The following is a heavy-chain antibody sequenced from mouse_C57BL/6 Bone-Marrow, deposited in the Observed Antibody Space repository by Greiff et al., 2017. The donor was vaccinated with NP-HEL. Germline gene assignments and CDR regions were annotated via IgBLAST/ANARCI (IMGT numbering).Heavy chain of an antibody. CDR3: TTDYYGSSWRDY. V-gene: IGHV14-1*01. J-gene: IGHJ2*01. Sequence: EVQLQQSGAELVRPGASVKLSCTASGFNIKDYYMHWVKQRPEQGLEWIGRIDPEDGDTEYAPKFQGKATMTADKSSNTAYLQLSSLTSEDTAVYYCTTDYYGSSWRDYWGQGTTLTVSS. D-gene: IGHD1-1*01. CDR1: GFNIKDYY. CDR2: IDPEDGDT.